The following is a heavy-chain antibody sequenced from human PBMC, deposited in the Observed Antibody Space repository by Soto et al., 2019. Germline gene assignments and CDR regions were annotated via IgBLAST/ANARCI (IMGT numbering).Heavy chain of an antibody. Sequence: GGSLRLSCAASGFTFSSYGMHWVRQAPGKGLEWVAVIWYDGSNKYYADSVKGRFTISRDNCKNTLYLQMNSRRAEDTDVYYCARDRRAASHWFDPWGQGT. D-gene: IGHD6-13*01. CDR3: ARDRRAASHWFDP. CDR1: GFTFSSYG. CDR2: IWYDGSNK. V-gene: IGHV3-33*01. J-gene: IGHJ5*02.